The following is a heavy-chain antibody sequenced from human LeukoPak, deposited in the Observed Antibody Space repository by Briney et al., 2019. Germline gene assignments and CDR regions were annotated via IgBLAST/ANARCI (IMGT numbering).Heavy chain of an antibody. D-gene: IGHD3-16*01. V-gene: IGHV5-51*01. CDR2: IYPADSDT. J-gene: IGHJ5*02. CDR3: ARTLQSYGHNYFDP. CDR1: GYNFDTYW. Sequence: GESLKITCKGSGYNFDTYWIGWVRQMPGRGLEWMGIIYPADSDTRYSPSFQGQVTISADTSISTAYLQWNSLKASDNAMYYCARTLQSYGHNYFDPWGQGNLVTVSS.